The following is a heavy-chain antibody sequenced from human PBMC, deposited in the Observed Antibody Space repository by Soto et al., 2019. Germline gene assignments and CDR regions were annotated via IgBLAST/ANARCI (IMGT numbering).Heavy chain of an antibody. J-gene: IGHJ3*02. Sequence: GPSLKVSCKVSGYTLTELSMHWVRQAPGKGLEWMGGFDPEDGETIYAQKFQGRVTMTEDTSTDTAYMELSSLRSEDTAVYYCATYFPRSDMTYAFDIWGQGTMVTVSS. CDR1: GYTLTELS. D-gene: IGHD2-21*02. CDR2: FDPEDGET. CDR3: ATYFPRSDMTYAFDI. V-gene: IGHV1-24*01.